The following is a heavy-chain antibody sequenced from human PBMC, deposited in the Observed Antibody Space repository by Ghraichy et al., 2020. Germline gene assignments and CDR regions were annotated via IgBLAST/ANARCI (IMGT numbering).Heavy chain of an antibody. CDR2: IYTSGST. CDR3: ARDQWLGEGAFDY. J-gene: IGHJ4*02. CDR1: GGSISSGSYY. D-gene: IGHD6-19*01. Sequence: SETLSLTCTVSGGSISSGSYYWSWIRQPAGKGLEWIGRIYTSGSTNYNPSLKSRVTISVDTSKNPFSLKLSSVTAADTAVYYCARDQWLGEGAFDYWGQGTLVTVSS. V-gene: IGHV4-61*02.